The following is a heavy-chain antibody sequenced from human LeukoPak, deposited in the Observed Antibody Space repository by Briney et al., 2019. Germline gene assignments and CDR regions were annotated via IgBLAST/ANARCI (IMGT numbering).Heavy chain of an antibody. CDR3: ARHRTIVGAGGAFDI. CDR1: GGSISSSSYY. CDR2: IYYSGST. D-gene: IGHD1-26*01. J-gene: IGHJ3*02. V-gene: IGHV4-39*01. Sequence: ASETLSLTCTVSGGSISSSSYYWGWIRQPPGKGLEWIGSIYYSGSTYYNPSLKGRVTISVGTSKNQFSLKLSSVTAADTAVYYCARHRTIVGAGGAFDIWGQGTMVTVSS.